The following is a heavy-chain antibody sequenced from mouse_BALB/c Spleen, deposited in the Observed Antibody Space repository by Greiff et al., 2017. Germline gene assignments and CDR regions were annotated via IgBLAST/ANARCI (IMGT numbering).Heavy chain of an antibody. V-gene: IGHV2-6-7*01. J-gene: IGHJ1*01. Sequence: VQGVESGPGLVAPSQSLSITCTVSGFSLTGYGVNWVRQPPGKGLEWLGMIWGDGSTDYNSALKSRLSISKDNSKSQVFLKMNSLQTDDTARYYCARYDYDGERYFDVWGAGTTVTVSS. CDR2: IWGDGST. D-gene: IGHD2-4*01. CDR1: GFSLTGYG. CDR3: ARYDYDGERYFDV.